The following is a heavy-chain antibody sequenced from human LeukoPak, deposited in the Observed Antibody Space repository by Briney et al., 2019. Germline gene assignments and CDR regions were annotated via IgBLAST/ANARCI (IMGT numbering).Heavy chain of an antibody. D-gene: IGHD3-10*01. CDR1: GYPLDNTW. Sequence: GGSLRLSCAASGYPLDNTWLHWVRQAPGRGLVWVSLLNNVGSTTHHADSVKGRFTSSRDNAKNTVYLQKNRQRAEDTAVYYCASGGTYGSGSWGQGTLVTVSS. J-gene: IGHJ4*02. V-gene: IGHV3-74*01. CDR3: ASGGTYGSGS. CDR2: LNNVGSTT.